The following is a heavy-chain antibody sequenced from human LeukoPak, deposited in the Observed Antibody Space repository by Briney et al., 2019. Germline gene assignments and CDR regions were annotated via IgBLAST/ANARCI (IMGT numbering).Heavy chain of an antibody. D-gene: IGHD3-22*01. Sequence: SETLSLTCTVSGGSISSSSYYWGWIRQPPGKGLEWIGSIYYSGSTYYNPSLKSRVTISVDTSKNQFSLKLSSVTAADTAVYYCARDSSGYYTSSAFDIWGQGTMVTVSS. J-gene: IGHJ3*02. V-gene: IGHV4-39*01. CDR3: ARDSSGYYTSSAFDI. CDR2: IYYSGST. CDR1: GGSISSSSYY.